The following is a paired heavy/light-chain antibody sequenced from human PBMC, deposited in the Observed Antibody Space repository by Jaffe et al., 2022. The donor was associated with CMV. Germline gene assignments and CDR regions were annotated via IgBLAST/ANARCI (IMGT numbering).Light chain of an antibody. Sequence: EIVLTQSPGTLSLSPGERATLSCRASQSVSSRYLAWYQQKPGQAPRLLIYGASSRATGIPDRFSGSGSGTDFTLTISRLEPEDFGVYYCQQYGSSPALTFGGGTKVEIK. CDR3: QQYGSSPALT. CDR2: GAS. V-gene: IGKV3-20*01. J-gene: IGKJ4*01. CDR1: QSVSSRY.
Heavy chain of an antibody. CDR3: VKDRETSGWFYYFDY. D-gene: IGHD6-19*01. J-gene: IGHJ4*02. Sequence: DVQLVESGGGLVQPGGSLTLSCSASGFTFSYSAMHWVRQAPGKGLEYLSGISSNGGTTYYADSVKGRFTISRDNSKNTLFLQMSSLRAEDTAVYYCVKDRETSGWFYYFDYWGQGTLVTVSS. CDR1: GFTFSYSA. CDR2: ISSNGGTT. V-gene: IGHV3-64D*06.